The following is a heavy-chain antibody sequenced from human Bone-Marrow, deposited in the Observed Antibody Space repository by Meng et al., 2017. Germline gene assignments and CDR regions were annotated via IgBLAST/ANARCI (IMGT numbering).Heavy chain of an antibody. CDR3: ARNSRRRHVFRPNTPLVPDYFDY. V-gene: IGHV1-46*01. J-gene: IGHJ4*02. Sequence: ASVKVSCKASGYTFTSYYMHWVRQAPGQGLEWMGIINPSGGSTSYAQKFQGRVTMTRDTSTSTVYMELSSLRSEDTAVYYCARNSRRRHVFRPNTPLVPDYFDYWGRGTLVTVSS. CDR2: INPSGGST. CDR1: GYTFTSYY. D-gene: IGHD6-13*01.